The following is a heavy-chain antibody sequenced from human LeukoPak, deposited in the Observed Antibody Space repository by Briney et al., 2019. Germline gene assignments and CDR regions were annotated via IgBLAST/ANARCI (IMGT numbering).Heavy chain of an antibody. Sequence: GGSLRLSCAASGFTVSSNYMSWVRQAPGKGLEWVSAISGSGGSTYYADSVKGRFTISRDNSKNTLYLQMSSLRAEDTAVYYCARDPNGDYIGAFEIWGQGTMVTVSS. CDR3: ARDPNGDYIGAFEI. CDR1: GFTVSSNY. CDR2: ISGSGGST. V-gene: IGHV3-23*01. D-gene: IGHD4-17*01. J-gene: IGHJ3*02.